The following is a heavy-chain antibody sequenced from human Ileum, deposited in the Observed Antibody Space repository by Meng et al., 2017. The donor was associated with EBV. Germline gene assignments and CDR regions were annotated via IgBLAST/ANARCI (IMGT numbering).Heavy chain of an antibody. CDR1: HYTFTGYG. V-gene: IGHV1-18*01. CDR3: AKVSKGGSYRFDP. CDR2: ISAYNGNT. Sequence: QVQVVQSGAEMKRPGASVRVSCTASHYTFTGYGVSWFRQAPGQGLEWMGWISAYNGNTNYAQKLQGRVTMTTDTSTSTAYMELRSLRSDDTAVYYCAKVSKGGSYRFDPWGQGTLVTVAS. D-gene: IGHD1-26*01. J-gene: IGHJ5*02.